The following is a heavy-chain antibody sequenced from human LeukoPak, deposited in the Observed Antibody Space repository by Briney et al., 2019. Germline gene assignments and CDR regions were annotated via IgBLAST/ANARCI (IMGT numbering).Heavy chain of an antibody. Sequence: ASVKVSCKASGYIFTTYFIHWVRQAPGQGLEWMGWINPNNGDTNYVQNFQGRVTMTRDTSISTAYMELTRLRSDDTAVYYCAREGGYDILTGYQDYWGQGTLVTVSS. CDR3: AREGGYDILTGYQDY. V-gene: IGHV1-2*02. CDR1: GYIFTTYF. CDR2: INPNNGDT. D-gene: IGHD3-9*01. J-gene: IGHJ4*02.